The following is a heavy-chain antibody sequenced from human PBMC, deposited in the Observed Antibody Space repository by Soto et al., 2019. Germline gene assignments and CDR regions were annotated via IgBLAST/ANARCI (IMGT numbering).Heavy chain of an antibody. Sequence: LSLTCTVSGGSISSSSYYWGWIRQPPGKGLEWIGSIYYSGSTHYNPSLKRRVTISADTSKNEFSLKLSSVTAADTAVYYCARSRSGYYSWFDYWGQGTLVTVSS. CDR1: GGSISSSSYY. CDR3: ARSRSGYYSWFDY. J-gene: IGHJ4*02. CDR2: IYYSGST. V-gene: IGHV4-39*01. D-gene: IGHD3-22*01.